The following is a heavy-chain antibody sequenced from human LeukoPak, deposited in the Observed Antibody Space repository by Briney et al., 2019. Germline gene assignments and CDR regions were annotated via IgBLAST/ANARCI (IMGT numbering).Heavy chain of an antibody. CDR1: GYTFTGYF. J-gene: IGHJ4*02. V-gene: IGHV1-3*03. Sequence: AASVKVSCKASGYTFTGYFIHWVRQAPGQRLEWMGWINAGNGNTKYSQEFQGRVTITRDTSASTAYMELSSLRSEDMAVYYCARDHCSGGSCYLFDYWGQGTLVTVSS. D-gene: IGHD2-15*01. CDR3: ARDHCSGGSCYLFDY. CDR2: INAGNGNT.